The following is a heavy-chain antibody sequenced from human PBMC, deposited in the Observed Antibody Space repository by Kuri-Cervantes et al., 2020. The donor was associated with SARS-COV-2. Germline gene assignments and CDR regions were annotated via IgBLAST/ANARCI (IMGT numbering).Heavy chain of an antibody. Sequence: ASVKVSCKASGYTFTSYGISWVRQAPGQGLEWMGWISAYNGNTNYAQKLQGRVTITRDTSASTAYMDLSSLRSEDTALYYCARDLPYCSRASCSRFDYWGQGTLVTVSS. CDR2: ISAYNGNT. V-gene: IGHV1-18*01. CDR1: GYTFTSYG. D-gene: IGHD2-2*01. J-gene: IGHJ4*02. CDR3: ARDLPYCSRASCSRFDY.